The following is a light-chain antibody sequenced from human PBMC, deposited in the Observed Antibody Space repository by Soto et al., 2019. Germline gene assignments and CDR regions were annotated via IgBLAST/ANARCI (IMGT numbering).Light chain of an antibody. V-gene: IGKV1-33*01. CDR2: DAS. CDR1: QDMSNY. Sequence: IQLTQSPSSLSASVGDRVTITCRASQDMSNYLAWYQQKPGRAPKLLIYDASNLEAGVPSRFRGSGSGTDFTFTISRLQPEDIATYYCQQYENLPTFGQGTRLEIK. CDR3: QQYENLPT. J-gene: IGKJ5*01.